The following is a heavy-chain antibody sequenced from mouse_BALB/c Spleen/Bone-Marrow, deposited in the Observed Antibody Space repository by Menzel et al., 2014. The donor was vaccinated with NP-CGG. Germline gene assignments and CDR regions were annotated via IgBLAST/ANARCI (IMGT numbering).Heavy chain of an antibody. J-gene: IGHJ3*01. CDR2: FHPYNDDT. Sequence: VQGVESGAELVKPGASVKMSCKAFGYTFTTYPIEWMKQNHGKSLEWIGNFHPYNDDTKYNKKFKDKAKLTVEKSSTTFYLELSRLTSDDSAVYFCARGGGFAYWGQGTLVTVSA. CDR1: GYTFTTYP. CDR3: ARGGGFAY. V-gene: IGHV1-47*01.